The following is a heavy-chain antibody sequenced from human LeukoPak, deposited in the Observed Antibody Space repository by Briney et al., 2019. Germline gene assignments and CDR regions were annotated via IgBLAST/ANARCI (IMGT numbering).Heavy chain of an antibody. D-gene: IGHD5-12*01. CDR2: IGTAGDT. V-gene: IGHV3-13*01. CDR1: GFTFSSYD. Sequence: TGGSLRLSCAASGFTFSSYDVHWVRQATGKGLEWVSAIGTAGDTYYPGSVKGRFTISRENAKNSLYLQMNSLRAEDTAVYYCASLPHANSGYASMDVWGQGTTVTVSS. CDR3: ASLPHANSGYASMDV. J-gene: IGHJ6*02.